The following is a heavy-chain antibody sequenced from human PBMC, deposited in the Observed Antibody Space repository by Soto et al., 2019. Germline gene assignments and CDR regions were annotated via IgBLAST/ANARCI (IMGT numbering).Heavy chain of an antibody. J-gene: IGHJ6*02. CDR2: IDPSDSYT. CDR3: ASQGRGGFVSRLSSITMDV. Sequence: GESLKISCKGSGYSFTSYWISWVRQMPGKGLEWMGRIDPSDSYTNYSPSFQGHVTISADKSISTAYLQWSSLKASDTAMYYCASQGRGGFVSRLSSITMDVWGQGTTVTVSS. V-gene: IGHV5-10-1*01. CDR1: GYSFTSYW. D-gene: IGHD3-16*01.